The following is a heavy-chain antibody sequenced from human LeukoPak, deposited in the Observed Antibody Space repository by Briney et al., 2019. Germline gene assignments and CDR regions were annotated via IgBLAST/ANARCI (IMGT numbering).Heavy chain of an antibody. V-gene: IGHV4-31*03. D-gene: IGHD6-13*01. J-gene: IGHJ4*02. CDR1: GGSISSGGDY. CDR3: ASSAPGYSDY. CDR2: IFYTGST. Sequence: PSQPLSLTCTVSGGSISSGGDYWRWIRQYPGKGLEWIGYIFYTGSTYYNPSLESRVTISVDTSKNQFSLKLNSVTAADTAVYYCASSAPGYSDYWGQGTQVTVSS.